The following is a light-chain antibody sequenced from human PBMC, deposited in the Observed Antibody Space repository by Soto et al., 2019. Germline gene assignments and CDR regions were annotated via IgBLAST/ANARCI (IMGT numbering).Light chain of an antibody. V-gene: IGKV1-39*01. J-gene: IGKJ3*01. CDR1: QSISNY. Sequence: DLQMTPSPASLSASVGDRVTITCRARQSISNYLNWYQQKPGKAPNLLIYAASSLRSGVPSRFSGSEAGTDFNLTINSLQPEEFATYSWQQVLTTLFTFGPGTNVEIK. CDR2: AAS. CDR3: QQVLTTLFT.